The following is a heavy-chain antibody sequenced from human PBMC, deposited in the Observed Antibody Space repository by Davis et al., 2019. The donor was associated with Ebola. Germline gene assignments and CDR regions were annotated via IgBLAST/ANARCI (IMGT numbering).Heavy chain of an antibody. CDR3: VRGAGLQK. D-gene: IGHD6-19*01. Sequence: GGSLRLSCAASGFTFSNAWMNWVRQAPGTGLEWISYLDYDGSSIYTADSLKGRFTISRDNARNFLYLQMDSLTVEDTAVYFYVRGAGLQKWGQGTLVTVSA. V-gene: IGHV3-11*01. CDR1: GFTFSNAW. CDR2: LDYDGSSI. J-gene: IGHJ4*01.